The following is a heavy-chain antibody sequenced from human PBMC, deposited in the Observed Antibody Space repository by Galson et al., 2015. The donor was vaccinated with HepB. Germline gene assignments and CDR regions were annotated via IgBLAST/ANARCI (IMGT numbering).Heavy chain of an antibody. V-gene: IGHV3-11*06. CDR2: ISSSSSYT. CDR1: GFTFSDYY. Sequence: SLRLSCAASGFTFSDYYMSWIRQAPGKGLEWVSYISSSSSYTNYADSVKGRFTISRDNAKNSLYLQMNSLRAEDTAVYYCARTLTYYYDSSGYYWYFQHWGQGTLVTVSS. D-gene: IGHD3-22*01. CDR3: ARTLTYYYDSSGYYWYFQH. J-gene: IGHJ1*01.